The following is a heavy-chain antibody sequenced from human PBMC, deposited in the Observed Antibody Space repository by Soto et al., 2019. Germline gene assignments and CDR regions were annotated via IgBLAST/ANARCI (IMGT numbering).Heavy chain of an antibody. Sequence: QVQLQESGPGLVEPSQTLSLTCTVSGASIISGGYYWTWMRQHPGKGLEWIGYIYYSGTTYYNPSLESRVTISLDTSKNQFSLRLNSVTAADTAVYYCARSVNALDIWGQGTMVTVSS. J-gene: IGHJ3*02. CDR3: ARSVNALDI. CDR2: IYYSGTT. V-gene: IGHV4-31*03. CDR1: GASIISGGYY.